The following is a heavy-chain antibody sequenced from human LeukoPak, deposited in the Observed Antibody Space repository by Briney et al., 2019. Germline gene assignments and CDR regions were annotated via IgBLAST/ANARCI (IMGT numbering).Heavy chain of an antibody. CDR2: ISGSGSNT. CDR3: AKKYSTGLDP. CDR1: GFTFSTFA. V-gene: IGHV3-23*01. Sequence: GGSLRLSCAASGFTFSTFAMIWVRQPPGKGLEWVSDISGSGSNTYYADSVKGRFTISRDNSKNTLYLQMNSLRVEDTAVYYCAKKYSTGLDPWGQGTLVTVSS. D-gene: IGHD1-26*01. J-gene: IGHJ5*02.